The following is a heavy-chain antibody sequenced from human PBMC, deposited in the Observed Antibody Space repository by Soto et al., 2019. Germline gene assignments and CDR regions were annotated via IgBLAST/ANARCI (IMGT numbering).Heavy chain of an antibody. D-gene: IGHD3-3*01. CDR3: ARRGVITGYYFDY. Sequence: QVQLQESGPGLVKPSQTLSLTCTVSGGSISSGDYFWIWIRQPPGKGLEWIGYIYYSGSTYYNPSLNSRVTISVDTSKNQLSQKLSSVTAADTAVYYCARRGVITGYYFDYWGQGTLVTVSS. J-gene: IGHJ4*02. CDR1: GGSISSGDYF. CDR2: IYYSGST. V-gene: IGHV4-30-4*01.